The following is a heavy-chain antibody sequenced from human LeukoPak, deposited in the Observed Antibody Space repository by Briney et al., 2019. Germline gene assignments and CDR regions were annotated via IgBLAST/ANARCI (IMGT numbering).Heavy chain of an antibody. CDR1: GGTFSSYA. J-gene: IGHJ5*02. V-gene: IGHV1-69*13. CDR3: ARGGEDYGGNLVDP. CDR2: IIPIFGTA. D-gene: IGHD4-23*01. Sequence: SVKVSCKASGGTFSSYAISWVRQAPGQGLEWMGGIIPIFGTANYAQKFQGRVTITADESTSTAYMELSSLRSEDTAVYYCARGGEDYGGNLVDPWGQGTLVTVSS.